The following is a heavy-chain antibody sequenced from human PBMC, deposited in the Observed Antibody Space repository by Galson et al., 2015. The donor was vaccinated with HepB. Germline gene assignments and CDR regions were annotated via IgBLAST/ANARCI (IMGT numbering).Heavy chain of an antibody. V-gene: IGHV3-15*01. CDR3: TTGYYYDSSTDPYYYYGMDV. CDR1: GFTFSNAW. CDR2: IKSKTDGGTT. D-gene: IGHD3-22*01. J-gene: IGHJ6*02. Sequence: SLRLSCAASGFTFSNAWMSWVRQAPGKGLEWVGRIKSKTDGGTTDYAAPVKGRFTISRDDSKNTLYLQMNSLKTEDTAVYYCTTGYYYDSSTDPYYYYGMDVWGQGTTVTVSS.